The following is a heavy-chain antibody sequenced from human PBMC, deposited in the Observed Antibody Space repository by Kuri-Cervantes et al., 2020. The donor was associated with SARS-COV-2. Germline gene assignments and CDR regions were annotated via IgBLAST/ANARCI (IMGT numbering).Heavy chain of an antibody. CDR3: ATPREYYDSSGSFDY. CDR1: GFTFSSYW. V-gene: IGHV3-74*01. CDR2: INSDGSST. J-gene: IGHJ4*02. Sequence: GGSLRLSCAASGFTFSSYWMHWVRQAPGKGLVWVSRINSDGSSTSYADSVKGRFTISRDNSKNTLYLQMNSLRAEDTAVYYCATPREYYDSSGSFDYWGQGTLVTVSS. D-gene: IGHD3-22*01.